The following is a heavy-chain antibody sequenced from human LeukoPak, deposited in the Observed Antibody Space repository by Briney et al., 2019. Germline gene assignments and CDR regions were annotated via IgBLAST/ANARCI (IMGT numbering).Heavy chain of an antibody. Sequence: GGSLRLSCAASGFTFSSFAMHWVRQAPGKGLEWVAVLSYDGTNKYYADSVKGRFTISRDNSMNTLYLQMNSLRAEDTAIYYCAKEIDYGGNSFDYWGQGTLVTVSS. CDR1: GFTFSSFA. D-gene: IGHD4-23*01. CDR2: LSYDGTNK. V-gene: IGHV3-30*18. J-gene: IGHJ4*02. CDR3: AKEIDYGGNSFDY.